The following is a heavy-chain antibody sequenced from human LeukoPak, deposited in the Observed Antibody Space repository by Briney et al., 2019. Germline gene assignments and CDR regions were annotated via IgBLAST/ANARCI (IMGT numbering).Heavy chain of an antibody. V-gene: IGHV3-7*01. D-gene: IGHD4-17*01. Sequence: PGGSLRLSCAASGLTFSNAWMSWVRQAPGKGLEWVANIKQDGSEKYYVDSVKGRFTISRDNAKNSLYLQMNSLRAEDTAVYYCVRHPYGVLDYWGQGTLVTVAS. CDR2: IKQDGSEK. CDR3: VRHPYGVLDY. CDR1: GLTFSNAW. J-gene: IGHJ4*02.